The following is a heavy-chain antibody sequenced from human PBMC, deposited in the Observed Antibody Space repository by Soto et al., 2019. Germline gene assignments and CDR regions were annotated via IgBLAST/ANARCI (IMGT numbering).Heavy chain of an antibody. Sequence: SETLSLTCTVSGGSISSGGDYWSWIRQHPGKGLEWIGYIYYSGNTYYNPSLKSRVTISVDTSKNQFSLKLSSVTAADTAVYYCARSHCTNGVCYRSNDAFDFWGQGTMVTVSS. D-gene: IGHD2-8*01. CDR3: ARSHCTNGVCYRSNDAFDF. V-gene: IGHV4-31*03. CDR2: IYYSGNT. CDR1: GGSISSGGDY. J-gene: IGHJ3*01.